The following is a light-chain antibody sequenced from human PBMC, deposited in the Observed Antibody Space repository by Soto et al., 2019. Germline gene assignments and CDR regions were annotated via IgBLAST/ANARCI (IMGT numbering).Light chain of an antibody. CDR2: GSS. Sequence: EIVMTQSPVTLVASPGESATLSCSASQSVDNNVAWYQHKPGQAPRLLLVGSSARATGIPARFSGSGSGSAFTPTTSGLQSEDFAVYYCQQSNDRPPITFGPGTRLDIK. J-gene: IGKJ5*01. V-gene: IGKV3-15*01. CDR1: QSVDNN. CDR3: QQSNDRPPIT.